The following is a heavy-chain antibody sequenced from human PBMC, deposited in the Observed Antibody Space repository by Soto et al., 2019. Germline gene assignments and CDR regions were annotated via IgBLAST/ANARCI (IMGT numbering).Heavy chain of an antibody. CDR1: CYTFSTHG. Sequence: QVQLVQSGAEVKKPGASVKVSCKASCYTFSTHGISWVRQAPGQGLELMGWISAYSGDSNYDRKRQGRVTLTTDTSTSTAYRELRSLTSDDTAVYFCARDERQYCSGDSCPDFDEWGEGNMVTVSS. CDR2: ISAYSGDS. J-gene: IGHJ4*02. V-gene: IGHV1-18*01. D-gene: IGHD2-15*01. CDR3: ARDERQYCSGDSCPDFDE.